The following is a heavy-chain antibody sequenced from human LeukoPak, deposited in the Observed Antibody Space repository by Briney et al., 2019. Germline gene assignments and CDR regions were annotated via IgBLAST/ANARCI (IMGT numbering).Heavy chain of an antibody. V-gene: IGHV4-61*01. CDR3: ARIIAGSSAYFDY. J-gene: IGHJ4*02. CDR2: IYYSGST. D-gene: IGHD2-2*01. Sequence: PSGTLSLTCTVSGGSVSGGSYYWSWTRPPPGKGLEWLGYIYYSGSTNYNPSLKSRVTISVDTSKNPFSLHLSSVTAADTAVYYCARIIAGSSAYFDYWGQGTLVTVSS. CDR1: GGSVSGGSYY.